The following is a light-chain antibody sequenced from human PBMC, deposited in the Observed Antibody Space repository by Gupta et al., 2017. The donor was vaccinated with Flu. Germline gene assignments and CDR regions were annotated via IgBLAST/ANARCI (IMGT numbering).Light chain of an antibody. Sequence: GQSVASSGTGTGSDSGGNSYVAGYQQHPANRRKLMIDESNTGPPGVPDGVSGSTSGNTAPLTVAGLKAEDEDDYYCGSYGSNDVFGAGTKVTVL. CDR2: ESN. J-gene: IGLJ1*01. CDR3: GSYGSNDV. V-gene: IGLV2-8*01. CDR1: GSDSGGNSY.